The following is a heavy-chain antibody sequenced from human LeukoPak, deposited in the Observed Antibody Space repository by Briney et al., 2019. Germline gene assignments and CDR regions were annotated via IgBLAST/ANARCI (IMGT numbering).Heavy chain of an antibody. CDR3: ASARGYSGYDSLDY. J-gene: IGHJ4*02. Sequence: ASVKVSCKASGYTLPGYYMHWVRQAPGQGLEWMGWINPNSGGTNSAQKFQGRVTMTRDTSISTAYMELSRLRPDDTAVYYCASARGYSGYDSLDYWGQGTLVTVSS. CDR2: INPNSGGT. D-gene: IGHD5-12*01. CDR1: GYTLPGYY. V-gene: IGHV1-2*02.